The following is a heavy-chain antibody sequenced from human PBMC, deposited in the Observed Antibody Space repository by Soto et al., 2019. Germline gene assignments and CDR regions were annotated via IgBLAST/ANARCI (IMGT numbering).Heavy chain of an antibody. Sequence: SETLSLTCAVSGGSISSSNWWSWVRQPPGKGLEWIGEIYHSGSTNYNPSLKSRVTISEDKSKNQFTLKLSSVTAADTAVYYCARDPAAGTNYYYYYGMDVWGQGTLVTVSS. V-gene: IGHV4-4*02. CDR2: IYHSGST. D-gene: IGHD6-13*01. J-gene: IGHJ6*02. CDR3: ARDPAAGTNYYYYYGMDV. CDR1: GGSISSSNW.